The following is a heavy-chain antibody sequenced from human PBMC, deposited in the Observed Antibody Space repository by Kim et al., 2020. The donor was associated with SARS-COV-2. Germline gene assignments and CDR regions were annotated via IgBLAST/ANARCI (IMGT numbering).Heavy chain of an antibody. J-gene: IGHJ6*02. D-gene: IGHD3-16*01. V-gene: IGHV3-33*01. CDR3: AREENGGRHDMDV. CDR1: GFIFRNYN. CDR2: IWYDGSHK. Sequence: GGSLRLSCAASGFIFRNYNMHWVRQAPGKGLEWVATIWYDGSHKWYADSVKGRFTISRDNSKNTLNLQMNSLRAEDTAIYNCAREENGGRHDMDVWGQGTTVTVSS.